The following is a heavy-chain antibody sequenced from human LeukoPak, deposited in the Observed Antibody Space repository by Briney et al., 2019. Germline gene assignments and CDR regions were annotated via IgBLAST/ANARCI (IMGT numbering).Heavy chain of an antibody. V-gene: IGHV3-53*01. J-gene: IGHJ4*02. Sequence: PGGSLRLSCAASGFTVSNYYMSWLRQAPGKGLEWVSVIYGGTGTYYADSVKGRFTISIDNSKNTVYLQLNSLRVEDTALYYCARDASSGNDFDYWGQGTLVTVSS. CDR2: IYGGTGT. D-gene: IGHD1-26*01. CDR1: GFTVSNYY. CDR3: ARDASSGNDFDY.